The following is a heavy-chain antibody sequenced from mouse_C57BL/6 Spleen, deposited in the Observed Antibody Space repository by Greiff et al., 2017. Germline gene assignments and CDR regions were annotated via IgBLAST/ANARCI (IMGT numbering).Heavy chain of an antibody. Sequence: EVKLVESGGGLVQPGGSMKLSCVASGFTFSNYWMNWVRQSPEKGLEWVAQIRLKSDNYATHYAESVKGRFTISRDDSKSSVYLQMNNLRADDTGIYYCTAGSSLAWFAYWGQGTLVTVSA. V-gene: IGHV6-3*01. CDR2: IRLKSDNYAT. J-gene: IGHJ3*01. CDR1: GFTFSNYW. CDR3: TAGSSLAWFAY. D-gene: IGHD1-1*01.